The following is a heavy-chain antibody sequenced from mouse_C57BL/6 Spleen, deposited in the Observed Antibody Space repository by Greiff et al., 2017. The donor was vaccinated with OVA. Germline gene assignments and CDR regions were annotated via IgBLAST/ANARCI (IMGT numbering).Heavy chain of an antibody. Sequence: VQLQQSGAELVRPGASVKLSCPASGFNIKDNNRHGVKQRPKKGRKGIGRIDPEDGDTEYAPKFQGKATMTADTSSNTAYLQLSSLTSEDTAVYYCTTGGYWGQGTTLTVSS. V-gene: IGHV14-1*01. CDR3: TTGGY. CDR1: GFNIKDNN. CDR2: IDPEDGDT. J-gene: IGHJ2*01.